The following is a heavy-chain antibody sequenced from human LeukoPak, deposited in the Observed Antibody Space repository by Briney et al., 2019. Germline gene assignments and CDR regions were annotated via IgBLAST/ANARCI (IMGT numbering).Heavy chain of an antibody. Sequence: SGGSLRLSCAASGFTLSSYEMNWVRQAPGKRLEWVSYISSSGSTIYYAASVKGRFTISRANAKNSLYLQMNSLRAEDTAVYYCARVSITHGYWDQGTLVTVSS. CDR2: ISSSGSTI. J-gene: IGHJ4*02. V-gene: IGHV3-48*03. CDR3: ARVSITHGY. CDR1: GFTLSSYE. D-gene: IGHD3-10*01.